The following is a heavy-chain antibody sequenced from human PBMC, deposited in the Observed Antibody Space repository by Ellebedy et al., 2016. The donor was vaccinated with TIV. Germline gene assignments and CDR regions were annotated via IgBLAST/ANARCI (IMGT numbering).Heavy chain of an antibody. V-gene: IGHV1-18*01. CDR1: GYTFTSYG. D-gene: IGHD3-16*01. CDR3: AKHKGGYYYYGMDV. CDR2: ISAYNGNT. Sequence: AASVKVSCKASGYTFTSYGISWVRQAPGQGLEWMGWISAYNGNTNYAQKLQGRVTMTTGTSTSTAYMELRSLRSDDTAVYYCAKHKGGYYYYGMDVWGQGTTVTVSS. J-gene: IGHJ6*02.